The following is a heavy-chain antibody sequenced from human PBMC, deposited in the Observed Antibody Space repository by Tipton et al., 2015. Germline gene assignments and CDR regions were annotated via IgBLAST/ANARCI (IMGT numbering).Heavy chain of an antibody. J-gene: IGHJ4*02. V-gene: IGHV3-74*01. CDR2: ISGDGTGT. CDR3: TRGSSWD. CDR1: GFTLSRYA. D-gene: IGHD3-16*01. Sequence: SLRLSCSAAGFTLSRYAMNWVRQAPGKGLVWVSRISGDGTGTAYADSVKGRFTISRDNAKNTLYLQMNSLRAEDTAVYYCTRGSSWDWGQGALVTVAS.